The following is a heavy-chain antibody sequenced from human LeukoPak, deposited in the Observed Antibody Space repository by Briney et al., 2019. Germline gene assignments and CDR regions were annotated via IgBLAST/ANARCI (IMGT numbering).Heavy chain of an antibody. V-gene: IGHV4-59*08. CDR3: ARGYSGSGTYLFDP. CDR2: VYYTGNT. CDR1: DGSTSDYY. D-gene: IGHD3-10*01. J-gene: IGHJ5*02. Sequence: PSETLPLTCTVSDGSTSDYYWSWIRQPPGKGLEWIGYVYYTGNTNYNPSLKSRVSISVDTSKNRFSLNLSSVTAADTAVYYCARGYSGSGTYLFDPWGQGTLVTVSS.